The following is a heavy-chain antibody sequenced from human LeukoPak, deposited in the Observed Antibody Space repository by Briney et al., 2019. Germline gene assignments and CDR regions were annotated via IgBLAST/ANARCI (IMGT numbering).Heavy chain of an antibody. V-gene: IGHV1-46*01. Sequence: ASVKVSCKASGYTFTRYYMHWVRQAPGQGLEWMGIINPSGGSTSYAQKFQGRVTMTRDTSTSTVYMELSSLRSEDTAVYYCARDVSAAGGWDLWGQGTLATVSS. CDR1: GYTFTRYY. CDR3: ARDVSAAGGWDL. J-gene: IGHJ4*02. CDR2: INPSGGST. D-gene: IGHD2-15*01.